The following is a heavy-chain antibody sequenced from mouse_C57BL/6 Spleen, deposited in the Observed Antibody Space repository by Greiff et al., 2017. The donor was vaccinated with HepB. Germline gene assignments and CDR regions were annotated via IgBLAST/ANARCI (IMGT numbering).Heavy chain of an antibody. CDR1: GFTFSDYG. D-gene: IGHD2-10*02. V-gene: IGHV5-17*01. CDR2: ISSGSSTI. J-gene: IGHJ2*01. Sequence: EVKVVESGGGLVKPGGSLKLSCAASGFTFSDYGMHWVRQAPEKGLEWVAYISSGSSTIYYADTVKGRFTISRDNAKNTLFLQMTSLRSEDTAMYYCARARYGNYVGYFDYWGQGTTLTVSS. CDR3: ARARYGNYVGYFDY.